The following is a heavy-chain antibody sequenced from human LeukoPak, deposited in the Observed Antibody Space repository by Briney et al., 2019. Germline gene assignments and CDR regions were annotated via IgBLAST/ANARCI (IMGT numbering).Heavy chain of an antibody. CDR2: CYRSGST. D-gene: IGHD5-18*01. J-gene: IGHJ4*02. CDR3: ARSPTKRVTEDY. CDR1: SDSIFISNW. Sequence: SGTLSLTSALSSDSIFISNWWSWARRPPGKGLGWIEQCYRSGSTIYSLSRRRRDTISADKSKNQLSVNLTSVTAADTALYFSARSPTKRVTEDYWGQGMLVTASS. V-gene: IGHV4-4*02.